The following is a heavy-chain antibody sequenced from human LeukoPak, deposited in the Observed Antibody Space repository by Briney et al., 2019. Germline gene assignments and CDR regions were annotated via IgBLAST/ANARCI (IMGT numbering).Heavy chain of an antibody. V-gene: IGHV3-30*02. CDR1: GFTFSSYG. J-gene: IGHJ3*02. CDR2: IRYDGSNK. D-gene: IGHD5-12*01. Sequence: GGSLRLSCAASGFTFSSYGMHWVRQAPGKGLEWVAFIRYDGSNKYYADSVKGRFTISRDNSKNTLYLQMNSLRAEDTAVYYCARVPRSGIVATIGRDAFDIWGQGTMVTVSS. CDR3: ARVPRSGIVATIGRDAFDI.